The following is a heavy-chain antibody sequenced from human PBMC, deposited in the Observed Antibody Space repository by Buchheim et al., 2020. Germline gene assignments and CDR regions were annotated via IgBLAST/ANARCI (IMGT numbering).Heavy chain of an antibody. J-gene: IGHJ4*02. CDR1: GGSISSYY. CDR2: IYYSGST. V-gene: IGHV4-59*01. CDR3: ARDSTVVTPSYFDY. D-gene: IGHD4-23*01. Sequence: QVQLQESGPGLVKPSETLSLTCTASGGSISSYYWSWIRQPPGKGLEWIGYIYYSGSTNYNPSLKSRVTISVDTSKNQFSLKLSSVTAADTAVYYCARDSTVVTPSYFDYWGQGTL.